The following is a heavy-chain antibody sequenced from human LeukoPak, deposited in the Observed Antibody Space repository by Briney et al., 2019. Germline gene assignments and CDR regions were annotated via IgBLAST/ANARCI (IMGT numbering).Heavy chain of an antibody. CDR1: GGSISSSNW. CDR2: INHSGST. J-gene: IGHJ4*02. V-gene: IGHV4-4*02. CDR3: ARRRSSSWYSAKYYFDY. Sequence: PSETLSLTCAVSGGSISSSNWWSWVRQPPGKGLEWIGEINHSGSTNYNPSLKSRVTISVDTSKNQFSLKLSSVTAADTAVYYCARRRSSSWYSAKYYFDYWGQGTLVTVSS. D-gene: IGHD6-13*01.